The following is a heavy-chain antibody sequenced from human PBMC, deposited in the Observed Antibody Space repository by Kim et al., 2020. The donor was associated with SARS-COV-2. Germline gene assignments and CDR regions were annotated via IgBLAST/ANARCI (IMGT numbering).Heavy chain of an antibody. J-gene: IGHJ5*01. D-gene: IGHD2-2*01. Sequence: GERTFYADSVKGRFTISRDNSKNTLSLQMSSLRAEDMAIYYCTNPTQLDSWGQGTLVTVSS. CDR3: TNPTQLDS. CDR2: GERT. V-gene: IGHV3-23*01.